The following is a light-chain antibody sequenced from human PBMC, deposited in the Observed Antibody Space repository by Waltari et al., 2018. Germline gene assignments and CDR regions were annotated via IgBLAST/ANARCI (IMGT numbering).Light chain of an antibody. Sequence: QSVLTQPPSVSGAPGQRVTISCTGSSSNIGAGYDVHWYQQLPGTAPKLLIYGTSHRASGVPARFSGSKSGTSPSLAIPGLQAEDEADYYCQSYDSSLSAVVFGGGTKLTVL. CDR1: SSNIGAGYD. CDR2: GTS. CDR3: QSYDSSLSAVV. J-gene: IGLJ2*01. V-gene: IGLV1-40*01.